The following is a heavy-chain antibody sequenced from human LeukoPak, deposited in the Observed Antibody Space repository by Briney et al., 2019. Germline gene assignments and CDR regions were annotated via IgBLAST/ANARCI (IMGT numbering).Heavy chain of an antibody. V-gene: IGHV1-69*13. D-gene: IGHD2-15*01. CDR3: AKQDIVVVVAATHEINWFDP. Sequence: SVKVSCKASGGTFISYAISWVRQAPGQGLEWMGGIIPIFGTANYAQKFQGRVTITADESTSTAYMELSSLRSEDTAVYYCAKQDIVVVVAATHEINWFDPWGQGTLVTVSS. CDR1: GGTFISYA. CDR2: IIPIFGTA. J-gene: IGHJ5*02.